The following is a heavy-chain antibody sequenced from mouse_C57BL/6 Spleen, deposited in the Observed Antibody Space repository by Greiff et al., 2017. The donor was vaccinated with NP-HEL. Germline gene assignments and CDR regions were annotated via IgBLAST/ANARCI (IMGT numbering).Heavy chain of an antibody. Sequence: EVKLVESEGGLVQPGSSMKLSCTASGFTFSDYYMAWVRQVPEKGLEWVANINYDGSSTYYLDSLKSRFIISRDNAKNILYLQMSSLKSEDTATYYCARVSGSPQNFDVWGTGTTVTVSS. CDR1: GFTFSDYY. CDR3: ARVSGSPQNFDV. V-gene: IGHV5-16*01. CDR2: INYDGSST. D-gene: IGHD1-1*01. J-gene: IGHJ1*03.